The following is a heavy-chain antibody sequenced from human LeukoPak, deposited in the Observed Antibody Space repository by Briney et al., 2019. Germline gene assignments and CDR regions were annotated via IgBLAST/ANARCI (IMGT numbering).Heavy chain of an antibody. Sequence: PGGSLRLSCAASGFTFSSYAMSWVRQAPGKGLEWVSAISGSGGSTYYADSVKGRFTISRDSSKNTLYLQMNSLRAENTAVYYCAKSLELRYFDWLLSHIDYWGQGTLVTVSS. CDR2: ISGSGGST. V-gene: IGHV3-23*01. CDR3: AKSLELRYFDWLLSHIDY. CDR1: GFTFSSYA. D-gene: IGHD3-9*01. J-gene: IGHJ4*02.